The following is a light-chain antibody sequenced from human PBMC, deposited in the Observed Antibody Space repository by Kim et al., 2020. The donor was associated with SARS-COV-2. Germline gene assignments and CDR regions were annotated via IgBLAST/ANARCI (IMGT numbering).Light chain of an antibody. CDR3: KRYARALLT. Sequence: EIVLTQSPGTLSLSPGERATLSCRASQSVSSSYLAWYQQKPGQAPRLLIYDASNRVTGVPDRFSGSGSGADFTLTISRLEPEDFAVYYCKRYARALLTFGGGTKVDIK. CDR1: QSVSSSY. J-gene: IGKJ4*01. CDR2: DAS. V-gene: IGKV3-20*01.